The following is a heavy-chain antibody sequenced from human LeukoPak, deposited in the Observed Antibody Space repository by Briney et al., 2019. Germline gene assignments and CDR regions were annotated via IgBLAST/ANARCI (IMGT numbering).Heavy chain of an antibody. CDR3: AKESGGTTGTTGYFDY. CDR1: GFTFSNFW. D-gene: IGHD1-1*01. CDR2: ISWNSGSI. V-gene: IGHV3-9*01. J-gene: IGHJ4*02. Sequence: GGSLRLSCAASGFTFSNFWMNWVRQAPGKGLEWVSGISWNSGSIGYADSVKGRFTISRDNAKNSLYLQMNSLRAEDTALYYCAKESGGTTGTTGYFDYWGQGTLVTVSS.